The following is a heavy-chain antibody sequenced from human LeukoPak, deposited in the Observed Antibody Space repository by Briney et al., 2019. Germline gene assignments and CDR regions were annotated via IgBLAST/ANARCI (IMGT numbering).Heavy chain of an antibody. CDR2: ISYDGSNK. V-gene: IGHV3-30-3*01. J-gene: IGHJ3*02. CDR1: GFTFSSYA. D-gene: IGHD6-19*01. Sequence: PGGSLRLSCAASGFTFSSYAMHWVRQAPGKGLEWVAVISYDGSNKYYADSVKGRFTISRDNSKNTLYLQMSSLRAEDTAVYFCARDLTHHSDAVGAFDMWGQGTMVTVSS. CDR3: ARDLTHHSDAVGAFDM.